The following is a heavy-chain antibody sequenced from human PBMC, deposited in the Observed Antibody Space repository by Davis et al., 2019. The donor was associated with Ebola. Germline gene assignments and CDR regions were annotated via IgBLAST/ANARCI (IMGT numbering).Heavy chain of an antibody. D-gene: IGHD3-10*01. CDR1: GGSFSGYY. CDR3: ARGWFPRWRWFDP. J-gene: IGHJ5*02. Sequence: MPSETLSLTCAVYGGSFSGYYWSWIRQPPGKGLEWIGEINHSGSTNYNPSLKSRVTISVDTSKNQFSLKLSSVTAADTAVYYCARGWFPRWRWFDPWGQGTLVTVSS. CDR2: INHSGST. V-gene: IGHV4-34*01.